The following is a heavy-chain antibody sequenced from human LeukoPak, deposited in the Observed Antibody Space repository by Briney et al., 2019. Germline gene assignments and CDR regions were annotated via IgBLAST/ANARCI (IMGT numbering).Heavy chain of an antibody. CDR1: GGSISSYY. V-gene: IGHV4-59*08. J-gene: IGHJ5*02. CDR2: IYYSGST. CDR3: ASHPAIEAGGDGFAP. D-gene: IGHD6-13*01. Sequence: SETLSLTCTVSGGSISSYYWSWIRQPPGKGLEWIGYIYYSGSTNYNPSLKSRVTISVDTSKNQFSLKLSSVTAADTAVYYCASHPAIEAGGDGFAPWGQGPWVTVSS.